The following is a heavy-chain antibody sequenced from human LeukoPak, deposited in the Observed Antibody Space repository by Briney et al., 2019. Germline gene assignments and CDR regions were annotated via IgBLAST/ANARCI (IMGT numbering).Heavy chain of an antibody. V-gene: IGHV4-59*08. J-gene: IGHJ5*02. CDR2: IYYSGST. CDR3: ARGEAGYDKYNWFDP. D-gene: IGHD5-12*01. Sequence: SETLSLTCTVSGGSISSYYWSWIRQPPGKGLEWIGYIYYSGSTNYNPTLKSRVTISVDTSKNQFSLKLSSVTAADTAVYYCARGEAGYDKYNWFDPWGQGTLVTDSS. CDR1: GGSISSYY.